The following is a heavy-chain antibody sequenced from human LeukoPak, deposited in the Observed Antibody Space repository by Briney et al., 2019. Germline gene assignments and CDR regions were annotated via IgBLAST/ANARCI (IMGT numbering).Heavy chain of an antibody. J-gene: IGHJ6*03. CDR2: INPNSGGT. CDR3: ARDLRVAVAGTGYYYYYMDV. Sequence: ASVKVSCKASGYTFTGYYMHWVRQAPGQGLEWMAWINPNSGGTNYAQKFQGRVTMTRDTSISTAYMELSRLRSDDTAVYYCARDLRVAVAGTGYYYYYMDVWGKGTTVTVSS. D-gene: IGHD6-19*01. CDR1: GYTFTGYY. V-gene: IGHV1-2*02.